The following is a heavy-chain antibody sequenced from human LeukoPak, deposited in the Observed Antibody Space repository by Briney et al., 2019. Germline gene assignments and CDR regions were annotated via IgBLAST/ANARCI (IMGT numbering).Heavy chain of an antibody. J-gene: IGHJ4*02. D-gene: IGHD5-12*01. CDR2: IYYDGSNE. Sequence: GGSLRLSCAASGFTFSRHGMHWVRQAPGKGLEWVTSIYYDGSNEDYADSVKGRFTISRDSSKNILHLQMNTLRAEDTAIYYCARGPSGYHNTGGQGTLVTVSS. CDR3: ARGPSGYHNT. CDR1: GFTFSRHG. V-gene: IGHV3-30*12.